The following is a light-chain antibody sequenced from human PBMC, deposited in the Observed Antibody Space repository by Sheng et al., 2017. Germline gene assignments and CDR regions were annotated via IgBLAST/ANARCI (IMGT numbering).Light chain of an antibody. Sequence: DIHMTQSPSTLSASVGDRVTITCRASQTISNWLAWYQQKPGKAPKVLIYETSNLESGVPSRFSGSGSGTEFTLTISSLQPDDFATYYCQQYKILPLTFGEGPRWRS. V-gene: IGKV1-5*01. CDR3: QQYKILPLT. CDR2: ETS. CDR1: QTISNW. J-gene: IGKJ4*01.